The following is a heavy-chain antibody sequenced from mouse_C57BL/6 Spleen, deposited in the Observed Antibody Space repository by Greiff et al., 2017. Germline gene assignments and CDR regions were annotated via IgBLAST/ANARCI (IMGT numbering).Heavy chain of an antibody. D-gene: IGHD2-3*01. J-gene: IGHJ4*01. CDR2: IDPETGGT. Sequence: QVQLQQSGAELVRPGASVTLSCKASGYTFTDYEMHWVKQTPVHGLEWIGTIDPETGGTAYNQKFKGKAILTADKSSSTAYMELRSLTSEDSAVYYCTRQGGGYYVPYAMDYWGQGTSVTVSS. CDR1: GYTFTDYE. V-gene: IGHV1-15*01. CDR3: TRQGGGYYVPYAMDY.